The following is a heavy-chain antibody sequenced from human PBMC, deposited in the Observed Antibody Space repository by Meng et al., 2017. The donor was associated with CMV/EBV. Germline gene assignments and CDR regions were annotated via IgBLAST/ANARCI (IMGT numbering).Heavy chain of an antibody. V-gene: IGHV3-11*04. J-gene: IGHJ4*02. D-gene: IGHD6-13*01. Sequence: GGSLRLSCAASGFTFSDYYMSWIRQAPGKGLEWVSYISSSGSTIYYADSVKGRFTISRDNAKNSLYLQMNSLRAEDTAVYYCAKDAAAADFDYWGQGTLVTVPQ. CDR3: AKDAAAADFDY. CDR1: GFTFSDYY. CDR2: ISSSGSTI.